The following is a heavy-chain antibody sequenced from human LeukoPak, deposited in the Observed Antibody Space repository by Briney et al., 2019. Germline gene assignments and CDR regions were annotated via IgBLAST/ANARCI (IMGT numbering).Heavy chain of an antibody. Sequence: SVKVSCKASGGTFSSYAISWVRQAPGQGLEWMGGIIPIFGTANYAQKFQGRVTITADESTSTAYMELSSLRSEDTAVYYCARFGYSSSSHYYYGMDVWGQGTTVTVSS. D-gene: IGHD6-6*01. CDR2: IIPIFGTA. CDR3: ARFGYSSSSHYYYGMDV. V-gene: IGHV1-69*13. J-gene: IGHJ6*02. CDR1: GGTFSSYA.